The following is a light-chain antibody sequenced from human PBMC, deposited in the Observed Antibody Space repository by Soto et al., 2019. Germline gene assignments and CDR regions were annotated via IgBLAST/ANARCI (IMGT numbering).Light chain of an antibody. V-gene: IGLV2-14*01. CDR2: EVS. CDR3: SSYTSSSTLNYV. Sequence: QSLLRRPASVYGSPGQSNTISCTGASSDVCGYNYVSWYQQHPGKAPKLMIYEVSNRPSGVSNRFSGSKYGNTASLTISGLQAEDEADYYCSSYTSSSTLNYVFGTGTKVTVL. J-gene: IGLJ1*01. CDR1: SSDVCGYNY.